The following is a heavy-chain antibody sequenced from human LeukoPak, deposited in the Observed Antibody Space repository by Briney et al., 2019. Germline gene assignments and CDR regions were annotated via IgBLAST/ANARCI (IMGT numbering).Heavy chain of an antibody. CDR1: GGSISSGGYY. V-gene: IGHV4-31*03. CDR2: IYYSGST. J-gene: IGHJ5*02. Sequence: PSETLSLTCTVSGGSISSGGYYWSWIRQHPGKGLEWIGYIYYSGSTYYNPSLKSRVTISVDTSKNQFSLKLSSVTAADTAVYYCARDQGYYDSSGYYYAWFDPWGQGTLVTVSS. CDR3: ARDQGYYDSSGYYYAWFDP. D-gene: IGHD3-22*01.